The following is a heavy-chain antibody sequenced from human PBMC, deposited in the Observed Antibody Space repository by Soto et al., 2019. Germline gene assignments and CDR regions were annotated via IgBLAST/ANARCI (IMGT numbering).Heavy chain of an antibody. Sequence: HGESLKISCKGSGYSFTSYWITWLRQTPVKGLEWMGSIDHSDSYTHYSPSFQGHVTISADKAISTAYLQWSSLQASDTAMYYCARGFEYSSSRAVGDYWGRGTMVTVSS. D-gene: IGHD6-6*01. CDR3: ARGFEYSSSRAVGDY. J-gene: IGHJ4*02. CDR1: GYSFTSYW. V-gene: IGHV5-10-1*01. CDR2: IDHSDSYT.